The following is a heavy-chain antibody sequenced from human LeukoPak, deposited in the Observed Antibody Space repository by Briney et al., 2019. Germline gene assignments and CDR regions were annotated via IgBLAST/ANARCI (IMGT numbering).Heavy chain of an antibody. V-gene: IGHV5-51*01. Sequence: GESLKISCKGSGYSFTSYWIAWVRQMPGKGLEWMGIIFPGDSDTTYSPSLQGQVTISVDTSISTAYLQWSSLRASDTAMYYCARGVVAAPFYYYYGMDVWGQGTTVTVSS. J-gene: IGHJ6*02. CDR1: GYSFTSYW. CDR3: ARGVVAAPFYYYYGMDV. D-gene: IGHD2-15*01. CDR2: IFPGDSDT.